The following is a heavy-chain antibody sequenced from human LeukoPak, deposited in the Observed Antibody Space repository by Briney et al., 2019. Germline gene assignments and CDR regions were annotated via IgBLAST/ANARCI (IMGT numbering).Heavy chain of an antibody. D-gene: IGHD4-17*01. V-gene: IGHV3-7*02. CDR1: GFSFSSYW. CDR2: IKEDGSEK. CDR3: ARNQDYGVYNSVGAFDI. J-gene: IGHJ3*02. Sequence: PGGSLRLSCAASGFSFSSYWMNWVRQAPGKGLEWVANIKEDGSEKYYVDSVKGRFTISRDNAKNSLYLQMNSLRAEDTAVYYCARNQDYGVYNSVGAFDIWGQGTMVTVSS.